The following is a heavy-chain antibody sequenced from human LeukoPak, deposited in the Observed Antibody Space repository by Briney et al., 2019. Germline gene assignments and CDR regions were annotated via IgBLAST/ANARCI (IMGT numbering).Heavy chain of an antibody. CDR3: AREGQYNWFDP. V-gene: IGHV4-34*01. J-gene: IGHJ5*02. CDR2: INHSGST. Sequence: ASETLSLTCAVYGGSFSGYCWSWIRQPPGKGLEWIGEINHSGSTNYNPSLKSRVTISVDTSKNQFSLKLSSVTAADTAVYYCAREGQYNWFDPWGQGTLVTVSS. CDR1: GGSFSGYC.